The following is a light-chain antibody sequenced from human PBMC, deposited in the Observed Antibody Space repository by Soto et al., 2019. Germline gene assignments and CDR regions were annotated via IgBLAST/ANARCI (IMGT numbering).Light chain of an antibody. Sequence: EIVLTQSPGTLSLSPGERATLSCRASQSVSSSYLAWYQQKPGQAPRLLIYGASSRATGIPDRFSGSGSGTDFTLTISRLEPKXFAVXYCQQYSSSPWTFGQGTKVEIK. CDR1: QSVSSSY. J-gene: IGKJ1*01. V-gene: IGKV3-20*01. CDR2: GAS. CDR3: QQYSSSPWT.